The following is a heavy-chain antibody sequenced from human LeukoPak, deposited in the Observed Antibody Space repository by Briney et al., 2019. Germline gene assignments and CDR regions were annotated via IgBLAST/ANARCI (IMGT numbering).Heavy chain of an antibody. CDR1: GGSISSSSYY. CDR2: IYYSGST. D-gene: IGHD3-9*01. V-gene: IGHV4-39*07. J-gene: IGHJ5*02. Sequence: SETLSLTCTVSGGSISSSSYYWGWIRQPPGKGLEWIGSIYYSGSTYYNPSLKSRVTISVDTSKNQFSLKLSSVTAADTAVYYCAEYKVLRYFDWFPFGWFDPWGQGTLVTVSS. CDR3: AEYKVLRYFDWFPFGWFDP.